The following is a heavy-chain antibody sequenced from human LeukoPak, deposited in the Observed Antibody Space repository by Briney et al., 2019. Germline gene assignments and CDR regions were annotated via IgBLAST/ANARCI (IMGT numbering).Heavy chain of an antibody. CDR3: AELGITMIGGV. J-gene: IGHJ6*04. CDR1: GFTFSSYE. D-gene: IGHD3-10*02. CDR2: ISSSGSTI. V-gene: IGHV3-48*03. Sequence: PGGSLRLSCAASGFTFSSYEMNWVRQAPGKGLEWVSYISSSGSTIYYADSVKGRVTISTDNAKNSLYLQMNSLRAEDTAVYYCAELGITMIGGVWGKGTTVTISS.